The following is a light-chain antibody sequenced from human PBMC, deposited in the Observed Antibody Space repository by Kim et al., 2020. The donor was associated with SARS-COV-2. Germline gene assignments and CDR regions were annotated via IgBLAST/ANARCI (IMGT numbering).Light chain of an antibody. V-gene: IGLV3-19*01. J-gene: IGLJ2*01. Sequence: SSELTHDPAVSVALGQTVRITCQGDSLRSYYASWYQQKPGQAPVLVIYGKNNRPSGIPDRFSGSSSGNTASLTISGAQAVDEADYYCNSRDSSGNHLVFG. CDR1: SLRSYY. CDR3: NSRDSSGNHLV. CDR2: GKN.